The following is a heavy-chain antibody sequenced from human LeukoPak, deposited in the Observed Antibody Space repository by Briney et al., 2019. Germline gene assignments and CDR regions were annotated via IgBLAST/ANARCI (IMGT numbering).Heavy chain of an antibody. CDR3: ARAADYGGNSGFDY. Sequence: SETLSLTCTVSGGSISSYYWSWIRHPPGKGLEWIGHIYYSASTNDNPSLKSRVTISVDTSKNQFSLRLTSVTAADTAVYYCARAADYGGNSGFDYWGQGTLVTVSS. V-gene: IGHV4-59*01. D-gene: IGHD4-23*01. CDR1: GGSISSYY. CDR2: IYYSAST. J-gene: IGHJ4*02.